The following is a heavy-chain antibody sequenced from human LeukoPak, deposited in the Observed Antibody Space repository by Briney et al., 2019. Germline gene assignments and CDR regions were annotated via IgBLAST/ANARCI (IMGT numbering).Heavy chain of an antibody. CDR3: ARLPYGDYLMDV. J-gene: IGHJ6*02. CDR2: IYYSGST. D-gene: IGHD4-17*01. CDR1: GGSISSYY. V-gene: IGHV4-59*08. Sequence: SETLSLTCTVSGGSISSYYWSWIRQPPGKGLEWIGYIYYSGSTNYNPSLKSRVTISVDTSKNQFSLKVSSVTAADTAVYYCARLPYGDYLMDVWGQGTTVTVSS.